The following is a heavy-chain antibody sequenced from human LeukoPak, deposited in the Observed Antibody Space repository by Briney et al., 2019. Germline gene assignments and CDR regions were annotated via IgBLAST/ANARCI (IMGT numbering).Heavy chain of an antibody. V-gene: IGHV4-59*01. Sequence: SETLSLTCTVSGGSISSYYWSWIRQPPGKGLEWIGYIYYSGSTNYNPSLKSRVTISVDTSKNRFSLKLSSVTAADTAVYYCARLARQNIVREFDYWGQGTLVTVSS. J-gene: IGHJ4*02. D-gene: IGHD2/OR15-2a*01. CDR3: ARLARQNIVREFDY. CDR2: IYYSGST. CDR1: GGSISSYY.